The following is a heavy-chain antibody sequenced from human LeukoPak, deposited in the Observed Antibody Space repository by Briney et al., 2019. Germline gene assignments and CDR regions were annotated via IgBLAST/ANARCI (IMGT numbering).Heavy chain of an antibody. Sequence: SETLSLTCTVSGGSISSYYWSWIRQPPGKGLEWIGYIYYSGSTNYNPSLKSRVTISVDTSKNQFSLKLSSVTAADTAVYYCARDHTILRVYGDLYYYGMDVWGQGTTVTVSS. V-gene: IGHV4-59*01. CDR2: IYYSGST. CDR3: ARDHTILRVYGDLYYYGMDV. D-gene: IGHD4-17*01. CDR1: GGSISSYY. J-gene: IGHJ6*02.